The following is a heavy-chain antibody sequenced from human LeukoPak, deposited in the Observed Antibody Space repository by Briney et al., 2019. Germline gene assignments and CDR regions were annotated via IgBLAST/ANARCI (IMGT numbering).Heavy chain of an antibody. Sequence: GGSLRLSCAASGFTVSSNYMSWVRQAPGKGLEWVSVIYSGGSTYYADSVKGRFTISRDNSKNTLYLQMNSLRAEDTAVYYCARDMVRGVIVRNYYYYGMDVWGQGTTVTVSS. J-gene: IGHJ6*02. D-gene: IGHD3-10*01. CDR3: ARDMVRGVIVRNYYYYGMDV. CDR2: IYSGGST. CDR1: GFTVSSNY. V-gene: IGHV3-66*01.